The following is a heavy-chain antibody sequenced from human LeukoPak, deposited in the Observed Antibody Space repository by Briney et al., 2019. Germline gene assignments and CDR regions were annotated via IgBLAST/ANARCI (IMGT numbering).Heavy chain of an antibody. J-gene: IGHJ4*02. CDR1: GFTFSGYA. CDR2: ISSTGAST. D-gene: IGHD3-22*01. CDR3: AKDISGSSGYYSLFDY. V-gene: IGHV3-23*01. Sequence: RGSLRLTWVASGFTFSGYAMSWVRQAPGKGLEWVSSISSTGASTYYADSVKGRFTISRDNSKNTLFLQINSLGDEDTAVYYCAKDISGSSGYYSLFDYWGQGTLVTVSS.